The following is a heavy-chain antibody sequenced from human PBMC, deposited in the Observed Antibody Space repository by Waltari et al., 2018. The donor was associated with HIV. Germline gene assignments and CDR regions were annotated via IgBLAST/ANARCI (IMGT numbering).Heavy chain of an antibody. CDR2: ISWRSGNI. J-gene: IGHJ5*02. Sequence: EVQLVESGGDLVQPGGSLRLSCAASGFSFDVYAMHWGRQAPGKGLEWVSGISWRSGNIAYADSVRGRFTISRDNAKNSLYLRMNSLRPDDTGFYYCARGPMYKWFDPWGQGTLVTVSS. V-gene: IGHV3-9*01. CDR3: ARGPMYKWFDP. D-gene: IGHD3-10*02. CDR1: GFSFDVYA.